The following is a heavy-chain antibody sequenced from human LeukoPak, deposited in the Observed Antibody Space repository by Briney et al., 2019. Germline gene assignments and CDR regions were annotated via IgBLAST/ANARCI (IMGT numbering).Heavy chain of an antibody. CDR3: ARDRLQYYYYGMDV. CDR1: GFIFSRYE. V-gene: IGHV3-33*08. D-gene: IGHD4-11*01. Sequence: GGSLRLSCAASGFIFSRYEMNWVRQAPGKGLEWVAVIWYDGSNKYYADSVKCRFTISRDNSKNTLYLQMNSLRAEDTAVYYSARDRLQYYYYGMDVWGQGTTVTVSS. J-gene: IGHJ6*02. CDR2: IWYDGSNK.